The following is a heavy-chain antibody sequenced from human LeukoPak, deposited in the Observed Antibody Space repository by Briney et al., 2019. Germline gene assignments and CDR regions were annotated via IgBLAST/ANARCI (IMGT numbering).Heavy chain of an antibody. CDR3: ARDTPPASGYSYGPHYYGMDV. Sequence: GGSLRLSCAASGFTVGSNYMSWVRQAPGKGLEWVSVIYSGGSTYYADSVKGRFTISRDNSKNTLYLKMNSLRAEDTAVYYCARDTPPASGYSYGPHYYGMDVWGQGTTVTVSS. CDR1: GFTVGSNY. CDR2: IYSGGST. D-gene: IGHD5-18*01. V-gene: IGHV3-53*01. J-gene: IGHJ6*02.